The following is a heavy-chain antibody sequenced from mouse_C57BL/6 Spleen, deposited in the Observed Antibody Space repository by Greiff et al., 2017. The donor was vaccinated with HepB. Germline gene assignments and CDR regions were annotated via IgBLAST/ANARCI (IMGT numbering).Heavy chain of an antibody. J-gene: IGHJ2*01. Sequence: EVMLVESGGGLVKPGGSLKLSCAASGFTFSDYGMHWVRQAPEKGLEWVAYISSGSSTIYYADTVKGRFTISRDNAKNTLFLQMTSLRSEDAAMYYCARAPSTPGYYFDYWGQGTTLTVSS. CDR2: ISSGSSTI. CDR3: ARAPSTPGYYFDY. CDR1: GFTFSDYG. V-gene: IGHV5-17*01. D-gene: IGHD2-2*01.